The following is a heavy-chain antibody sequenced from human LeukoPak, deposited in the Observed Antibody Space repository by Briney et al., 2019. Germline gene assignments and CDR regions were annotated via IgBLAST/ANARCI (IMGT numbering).Heavy chain of an antibody. V-gene: IGHV3-53*01. CDR1: GFTVSTNS. Sequence: GGSLRLSCTVSGFTVSTNSMSWVRQAPGKGLEWVSSIYSDNTHYSDSVKGRFTISRDNSKNTLYLQMNSLRVEDTAVYFCGNSRGQWLSNYGYWGHGTLVTVSS. CDR3: GNSRGQWLSNYGY. D-gene: IGHD3-22*01. CDR2: IYSDNT. J-gene: IGHJ4*01.